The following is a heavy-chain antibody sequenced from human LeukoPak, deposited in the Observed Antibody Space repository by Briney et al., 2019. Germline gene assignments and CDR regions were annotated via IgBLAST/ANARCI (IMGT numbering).Heavy chain of an antibody. D-gene: IGHD4-23*01. CDR1: GGSFSGYY. J-gene: IGHJ5*02. CDR3: ASLDGGRRGSNWFDP. V-gene: IGHV4-34*01. Sequence: PSETLSLTCAVYGGSFSGYYWSWIRQPPGKGLEWIGEINHSGSTNYNPSLKSRVTISVDTSKNQFSLKLSSVTAADTAVYYCASLDGGRRGSNWFDPWGQGTLVTVSS. CDR2: INHSGST.